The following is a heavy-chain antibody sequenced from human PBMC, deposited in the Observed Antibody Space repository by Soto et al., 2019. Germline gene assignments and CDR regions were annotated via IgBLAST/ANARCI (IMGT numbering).Heavy chain of an antibody. CDR1: GYTFTSYG. Sequence: QVQLVQSGAEVKKPGASVKVSCKASGYTFTSYGISWVRQAPGQGLEWMGWISAYNGNTKNAQKLQGRVTMTTDTPTSTASMELRSLSSDDTAVYYCARDSPPVDYWGQGTLVTVSS. CDR3: ARDSPPVDY. J-gene: IGHJ4*02. CDR2: ISAYNGNT. V-gene: IGHV1-18*01.